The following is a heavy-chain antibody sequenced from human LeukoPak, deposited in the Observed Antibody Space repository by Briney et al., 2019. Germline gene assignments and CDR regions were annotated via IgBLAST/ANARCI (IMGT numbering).Heavy chain of an antibody. CDR2: IYPGDSNT. Sequence: GAALQISCKGSGYSFTHYWIGWVRQMAGKGVEWIGSIYPGDSNTRYSPSFQGQVTISADRSINPAYLQWSSLKASDTAIYYCARSYYYFDYWGQGTLVTVSS. CDR3: ARSYYYFDY. V-gene: IGHV5-51*01. D-gene: IGHD3-10*01. CDR1: GYSFTHYW. J-gene: IGHJ4*02.